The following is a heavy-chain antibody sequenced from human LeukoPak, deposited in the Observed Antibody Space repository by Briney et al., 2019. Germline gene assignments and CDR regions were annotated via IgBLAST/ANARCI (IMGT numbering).Heavy chain of an antibody. CDR1: GFTFSAYC. J-gene: IGHJ4*02. CDR3: ARSSDYDFWSGYSPFDY. CDR2: ISGSGGST. V-gene: IGHV3-23*01. Sequence: QTGGSLRLSCVASGFTFSAYCMHWVRQAPGKGLEWVSAISGSGGSTYYADSVKGRFTISRDNSKNTLYLQMNSLRAEDTAVYYCARSSDYDFWSGYSPFDYWGQGTLVTVSS. D-gene: IGHD3-3*01.